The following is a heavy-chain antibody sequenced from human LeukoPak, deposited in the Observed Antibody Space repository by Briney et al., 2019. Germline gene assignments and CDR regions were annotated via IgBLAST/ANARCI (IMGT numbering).Heavy chain of an antibody. CDR1: GYTFTSYY. Sequence: ASVKVSCKASGYTFTSYYMHWVRQAPGQGLEWMGIINPSGGRTSYAQKFQGRVTMTRDTSTSTVYMELSSLRSEDTAVYYCARAPTTVYSYGCIDYWGQGTLVTVSS. CDR2: INPSGGRT. V-gene: IGHV1-46*01. J-gene: IGHJ4*02. D-gene: IGHD5-18*01. CDR3: ARAPTTVYSYGCIDY.